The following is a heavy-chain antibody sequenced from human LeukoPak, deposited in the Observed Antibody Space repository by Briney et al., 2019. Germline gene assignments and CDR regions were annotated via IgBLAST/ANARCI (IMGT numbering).Heavy chain of an antibody. D-gene: IGHD3-16*01. CDR1: GYTFTSYA. CDR2: INTNTGNP. V-gene: IGHV7-4-1*02. CDR3: TRDRSGGAFDY. Sequence: EASVKVSCKASGYTFTSYAMNWVRQAPGQGLEWLGWINTNTGNPTYARGFTGRFVFSLDTSVTTAYLHISSLQAEDTAVYYCTRDRSGGAFDYWGQGTLVTVSS. J-gene: IGHJ4*02.